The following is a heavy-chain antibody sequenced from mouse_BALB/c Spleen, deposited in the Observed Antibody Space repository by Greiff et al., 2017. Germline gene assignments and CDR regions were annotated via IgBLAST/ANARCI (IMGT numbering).Heavy chain of an antibody. CDR1: GFTFTDYY. CDR3: ARDERYAMDY. CDR2: IRNKANGYTT. V-gene: IGHV7-3*02. Sequence: DVMLVESGGGLVQPGGSLRLSCATSGFTFTDYYMSWVRQPPGKALEWLGFIRNKANGYTTEYSASVKGRFTISRDNSQSILYLQMNTLRAEDSATYYCARDERYAMDYWGQGTSVTVSS. J-gene: IGHJ4*01.